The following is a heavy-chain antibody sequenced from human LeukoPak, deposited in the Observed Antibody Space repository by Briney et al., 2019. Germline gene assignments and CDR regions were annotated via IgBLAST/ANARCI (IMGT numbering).Heavy chain of an antibody. J-gene: IGHJ3*01. Sequence: GGSLRLSCAASGFTFSSFAMHWVRQAPGKGLEWLTVISYDAGNKYYADSVKGRFTISRDNSKNTLYLQMNSLRAEDTAFYYCARDQYYDSSQYEAHAFDVWGQGTVVTVSS. V-gene: IGHV3-30-3*01. D-gene: IGHD3-22*01. CDR3: ARDQYYDSSQYEAHAFDV. CDR1: GFTFSSFA. CDR2: ISYDAGNK.